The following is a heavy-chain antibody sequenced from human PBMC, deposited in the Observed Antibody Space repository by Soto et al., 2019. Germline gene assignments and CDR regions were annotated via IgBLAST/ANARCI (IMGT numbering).Heavy chain of an antibody. V-gene: IGHV4-39*01. CDR1: GDSITNNSFY. J-gene: IGHJ6*02. CDR3: ARGGPNANYYYYYGMDV. Sequence: SETLSLTCTVSGDSITNNSFYWGWVRQPRGKGLEWIGNIYYLGNTFYNPSLRSRVTISADKSKNKFSLKLSSVTAADTAVYYCARGGPNANYYYYYGMDVWGQGTTVTVSS. CDR2: IYYLGNT.